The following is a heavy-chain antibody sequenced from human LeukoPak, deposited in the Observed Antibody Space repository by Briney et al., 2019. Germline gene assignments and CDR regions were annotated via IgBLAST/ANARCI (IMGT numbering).Heavy chain of an antibody. Sequence: GASVTVSCKASGFTFTTSAVQWVRQARGQRLEWIGWIVVGSGNTNYAQKFQERVTVIRDMSTSTAYMELSSLRSEDTAVYYCAAGYCSGGSCYPYYYYGMDVWGQGTTVTVSS. V-gene: IGHV1-58*01. CDR3: AAGYCSGGSCYPYYYYGMDV. CDR2: IVVGSGNT. CDR1: GFTFTTSA. J-gene: IGHJ6*02. D-gene: IGHD2-15*01.